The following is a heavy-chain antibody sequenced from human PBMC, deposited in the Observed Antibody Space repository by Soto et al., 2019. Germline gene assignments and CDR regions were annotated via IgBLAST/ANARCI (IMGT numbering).Heavy chain of an antibody. D-gene: IGHD2-2*01. CDR3: ARACISTSWPAGCVDP. Sequence: QVQLVQSGAEVKKPGSSVKVSCKASGGTFSSYAISWVRQAPGQGLEWMGGIIPIFGTANYAQKFQGRVTITADEXTCXAYMELSSLRSEDTAVYSCARACISTSWPAGCVDPGGQGTLVTVSS. J-gene: IGHJ5*02. CDR2: IIPIFGTA. CDR1: GGTFSSYA. V-gene: IGHV1-69*12.